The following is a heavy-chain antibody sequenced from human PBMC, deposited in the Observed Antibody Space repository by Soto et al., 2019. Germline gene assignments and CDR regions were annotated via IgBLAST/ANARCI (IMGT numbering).Heavy chain of an antibody. V-gene: IGHV1-2*04. D-gene: IGHD2-2*01. Sequence: QVQLVQSGAEVKKPGASVKVSCKASGYTFTGYYMHWVRQAPGQGLEWMGWINPNSGGTNYAQKFQGWVTMTRDTSISTAYMELSRLRSDDTAVYYCARMGLIFCSSTSCYSYFDYWGQGTLVTVSS. J-gene: IGHJ4*02. CDR1: GYTFTGYY. CDR2: INPNSGGT. CDR3: ARMGLIFCSSTSCYSYFDY.